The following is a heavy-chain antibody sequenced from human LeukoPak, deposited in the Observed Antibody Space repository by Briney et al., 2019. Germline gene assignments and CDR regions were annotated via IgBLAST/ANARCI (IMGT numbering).Heavy chain of an antibody. CDR3: AREGHPYNWFDP. J-gene: IGHJ5*02. CDR2: ISYDGSNK. V-gene: IGHV3-30*01. Sequence: GGSLRLSCTASGSTFSSYAMHWLRQAPGKGLEWVAVISYDGSNKYYADSVKGRFTISRDDFKKTLYLQMNSLRAEDTAVYYCAREGHPYNWFDPWGQGTLVTVSS. CDR1: GSTFSSYA.